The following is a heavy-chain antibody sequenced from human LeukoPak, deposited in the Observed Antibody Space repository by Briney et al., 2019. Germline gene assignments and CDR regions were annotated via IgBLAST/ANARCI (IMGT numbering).Heavy chain of an antibody. V-gene: IGHV3-30*03. D-gene: IGHD5-18*01. CDR3: ARAPGPRGYSYGTFDY. CDR2: ISYDGSNK. J-gene: IGHJ4*02. CDR1: GFTFSSYG. Sequence: GGSLRLSCAASGFTFSSYGMHWVRQAPGKGLEWVAVISYDGSNKYYADSVKGRFTISRDNSKNTLYLQMNSLRAEDTAVYYCARAPGPRGYSYGTFDYWGQGTLVTVSS.